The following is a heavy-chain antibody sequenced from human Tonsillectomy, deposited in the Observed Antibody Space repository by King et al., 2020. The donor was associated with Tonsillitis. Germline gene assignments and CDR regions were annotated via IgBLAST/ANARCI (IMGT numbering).Heavy chain of an antibody. D-gene: IGHD4-17*01. CDR2: ISSSSTYT. V-gene: IGHV3-11*06. Sequence: VQLVESGGGLVKPGGSLRLSCAASGFTFSDYYMTWIRQAPGKGLDWVSYISSSSTYTNYADSVKGRFTISRDNAKNSLYLQMNSLRAEDTAVYYCARGGDYGLDAFDIWGQGTMVTVSS. CDR3: ARGGDYGLDAFDI. CDR1: GFTFSDYY. J-gene: IGHJ3*02.